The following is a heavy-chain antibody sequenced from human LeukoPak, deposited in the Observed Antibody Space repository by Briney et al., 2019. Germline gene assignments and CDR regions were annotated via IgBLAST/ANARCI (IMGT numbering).Heavy chain of an antibody. CDR1: GYTFTSYG. D-gene: IGHD6-13*01. CDR3: ARLAGTAAAGPEDWFDP. J-gene: IGHJ5*02. V-gene: IGHV1-18*01. Sequence: GASVTVSCKASGYTFTSYGISWVRQAPGQGLEWMGWISAYNGNTNYAQKLQGRVTMTTDTSTSTAYMELRSLRSDDTAVYYCARLAGTAAAGPEDWFDPWGQGTLVTVCS. CDR2: ISAYNGNT.